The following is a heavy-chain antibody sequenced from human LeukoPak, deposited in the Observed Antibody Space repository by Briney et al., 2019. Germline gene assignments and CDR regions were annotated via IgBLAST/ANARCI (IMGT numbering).Heavy chain of an antibody. CDR1: GGSISSGGYS. J-gene: IGHJ4*02. D-gene: IGHD3-16*01. V-gene: IGHV4-30-2*01. Sequence: SETLSLTCAVPGGSISSGGYSWSWIRQPPGKGLEWIGYIYHSGSTYYNPSLKSRVTISVDRSKNQFSLKLNSVTATDTAVYYCARHYGPWGQGTLVTVSS. CDR3: ARHYGP. CDR2: IYHSGST.